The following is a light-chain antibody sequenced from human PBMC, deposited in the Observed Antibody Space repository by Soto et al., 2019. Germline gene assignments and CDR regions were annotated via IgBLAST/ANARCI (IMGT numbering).Light chain of an antibody. Sequence: QSVLTQPASVSGSPGQSITMSCTGSSSDFGDDKYVTWYQQQPGKGPNLLIYGVSKRPSGVSNRFSGSKSGNTASLTISGLQVEDEADYYCATWDDRIYVFGAGTKLTVL. J-gene: IGLJ1*01. CDR1: SSDFGDDKY. V-gene: IGLV2-14*01. CDR2: GVS. CDR3: ATWDDRIYV.